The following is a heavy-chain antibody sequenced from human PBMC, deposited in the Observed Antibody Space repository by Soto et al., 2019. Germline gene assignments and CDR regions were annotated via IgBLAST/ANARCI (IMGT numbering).Heavy chain of an antibody. J-gene: IGHJ5*02. CDR2: IYYTGST. CDR1: GGSFSTYY. V-gene: IGHV4-59*08. CDR3: ARQSSGWYNWFDP. D-gene: IGHD6-19*01. Sequence: SETLSLTCTVSGGSFSTYYWSWIWQPPGKGLEWIGYIYYTGSTNYNPSLKSRVTISVDTSKNQFSLKLSSVTAAETAVYYCARQSSGWYNWFDPWGQGTLVTVSS.